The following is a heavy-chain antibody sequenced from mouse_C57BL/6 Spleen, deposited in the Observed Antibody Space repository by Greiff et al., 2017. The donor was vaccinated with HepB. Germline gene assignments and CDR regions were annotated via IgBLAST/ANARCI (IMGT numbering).Heavy chain of an antibody. J-gene: IGHJ3*01. Sequence: QVQLQQPGAELVKPGASVKMSCKASGYTFTSYWLTWVKQRPGQGLEWIGDIYPGSGSTNYNEKFKSKATLTVDTSSSTAYMQLSSLTSEDSAVYYCARSDSQDPLFAYWGQGTLVTVSA. CDR3: ARSDSQDPLFAY. V-gene: IGHV1-55*01. CDR2: IYPGSGST. D-gene: IGHD3-3*01. CDR1: GYTFTSYW.